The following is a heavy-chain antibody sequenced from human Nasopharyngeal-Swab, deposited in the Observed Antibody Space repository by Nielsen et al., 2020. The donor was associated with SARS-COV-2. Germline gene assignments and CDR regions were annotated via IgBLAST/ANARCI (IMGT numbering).Heavy chain of an antibody. V-gene: IGHV1-2*02. Sequence: ASVKVSCKASGYTFTGYYMHWVRQAPGQGLEWMGWINPNSGGTNYAQKFQGRVTMTRDTSTSTVYMELSSLRSEDTAVYYCAITMVRGYGMDVWGQGTTVTVSS. D-gene: IGHD3-10*01. CDR1: GYTFTGYY. J-gene: IGHJ6*02. CDR3: AITMVRGYGMDV. CDR2: INPNSGGT.